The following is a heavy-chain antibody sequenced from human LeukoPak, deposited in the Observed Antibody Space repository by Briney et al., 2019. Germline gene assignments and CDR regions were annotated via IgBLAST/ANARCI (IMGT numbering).Heavy chain of an antibody. J-gene: IGHJ4*02. CDR3: AATMVRGVITFDY. CDR1: GGTFSSYA. V-gene: IGHV1-69*04. Sequence: SVKVSCKASGGTFSSYAISWVRQAPGQGLEWMGRIIPILGIANYAQKFQGRVTITADKSTSTAYMELSSLRSEDTAVYYCAATMVRGVITFDYWGQGTLVTVSS. D-gene: IGHD3-10*01. CDR2: IIPILGIA.